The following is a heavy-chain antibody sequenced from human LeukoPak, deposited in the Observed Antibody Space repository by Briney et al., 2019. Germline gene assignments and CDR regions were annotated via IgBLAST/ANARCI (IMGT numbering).Heavy chain of an antibody. CDR1: GYSISSGYY. Sequence: SETLSLTCTVSGYSISSGYYWGWIRQPPGKGLEWIGYIYYSGSTNYNPSLKSRVTISVDTSKNQFSLKLSSVTAADTAVYYCARGAAAAGPPYYFDYWGQGTLVTVSS. CDR3: ARGAAAAGPPYYFDY. V-gene: IGHV4-61*01. CDR2: IYYSGST. J-gene: IGHJ4*02. D-gene: IGHD6-13*01.